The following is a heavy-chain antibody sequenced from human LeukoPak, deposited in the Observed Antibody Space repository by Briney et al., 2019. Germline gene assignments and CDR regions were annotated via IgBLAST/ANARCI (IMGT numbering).Heavy chain of an antibody. J-gene: IGHJ4*02. CDR1: GFTFNIYS. Sequence: GGSLRLSCVASGFTFNIYSMNWVRQAPGKGLEWVSYISSSGSTIYYADSVKGRFTISRDNAKNSLYLQMNSLRAEDTALYYCSRGCPNGVCYVDYWGQGTLVTVSS. D-gene: IGHD2-8*01. CDR2: ISSSGSTI. V-gene: IGHV3-48*04. CDR3: SRGCPNGVCYVDY.